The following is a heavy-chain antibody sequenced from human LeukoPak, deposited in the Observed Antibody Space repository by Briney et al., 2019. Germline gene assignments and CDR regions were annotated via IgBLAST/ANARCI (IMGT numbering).Heavy chain of an antibody. CDR3: ATLMSGSHNA. Sequence: GGSLRLSCAASGFTVTNAWMSWVRQAPGKGLEWVGRIHGKSGGGTAEYAAPVTGRFTISRDDSKNTLYLRMNSLKTEDTAVYYCATLMSGSHNAWGQGTLVTVSS. V-gene: IGHV3-15*01. J-gene: IGHJ4*02. D-gene: IGHD1-26*01. CDR1: GFTVTNAW. CDR2: IHGKSGGGTA.